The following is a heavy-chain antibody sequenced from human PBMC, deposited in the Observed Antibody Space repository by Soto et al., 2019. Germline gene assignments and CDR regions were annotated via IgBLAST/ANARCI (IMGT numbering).Heavy chain of an antibody. V-gene: IGHV3-23*01. Sequence: EVQLLESGGGLVQPGGSLRLSCAASGFTFSSYAMSWVRQAPGKGLEWVSAFRGSGGSTNYADSVKGRFTISRDNSNNTLYLQMNSLRAEDTAVYYCAKDLRRQWLVPVDYWGQGTLVTVSS. D-gene: IGHD6-19*01. J-gene: IGHJ4*02. CDR2: FRGSGGST. CDR3: AKDLRRQWLVPVDY. CDR1: GFTFSSYA.